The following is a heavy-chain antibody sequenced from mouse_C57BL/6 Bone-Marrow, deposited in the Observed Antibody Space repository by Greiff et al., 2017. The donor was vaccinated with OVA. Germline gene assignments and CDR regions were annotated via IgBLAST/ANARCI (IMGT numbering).Heavy chain of an antibody. Sequence: VQLQQPGTELVKPGASVKLSCKASGYTFTSYWMHWVKQRPGQGLEWIGNINPSNGGTNYNEKFKSKATLTVDKSSSTAYMQLSSLTSEDSAVYYCAERGAYYSNYRGYFDVWGTGTTVTVSS. D-gene: IGHD2-5*01. CDR3: AERGAYYSNYRGYFDV. CDR2: INPSNGGT. J-gene: IGHJ1*03. V-gene: IGHV1-53*01. CDR1: GYTFTSYW.